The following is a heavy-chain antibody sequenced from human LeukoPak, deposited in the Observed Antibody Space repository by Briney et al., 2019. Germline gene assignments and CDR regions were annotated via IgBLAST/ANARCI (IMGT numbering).Heavy chain of an antibody. CDR1: GGSISGYY. Sequence: PSETLSLTCTVSGGSISGYYWNWIRQTPGKGLEWIGYMYYSGSSTYNPSLKSRVSISVDTSKNQFSLKLNSVTAADTAIYYCARDSGDYGGNPYYFDYWGPGTLVTFSS. CDR3: ARDSGDYGGNPYYFDY. CDR2: MYYSGSS. J-gene: IGHJ4*02. D-gene: IGHD4-23*01. V-gene: IGHV4-59*01.